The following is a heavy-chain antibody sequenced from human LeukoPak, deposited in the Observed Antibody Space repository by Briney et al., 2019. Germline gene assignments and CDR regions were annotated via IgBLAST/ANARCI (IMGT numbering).Heavy chain of an antibody. CDR1: GYTFTGYY. CDR2: INPNSGGT. CDR3: ARFGVVRGYSYGKGLFDY. D-gene: IGHD5-18*01. V-gene: IGHV1-2*02. J-gene: IGHJ4*02. Sequence: ASVKVSCKASGYTFTGYYMHWVRQAPGQGLEWMGWINPNSGGTNYAQKFQGRVTMTRDTSISTAYMELSRLRSDDTAVYYCARFGVVRGYSYGKGLFDYWGQGTLVTVSS.